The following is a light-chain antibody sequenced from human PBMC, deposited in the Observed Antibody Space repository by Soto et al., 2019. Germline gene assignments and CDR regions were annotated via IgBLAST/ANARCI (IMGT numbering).Light chain of an antibody. CDR1: QTVRNNY. Sequence: EIVLTQSPGTLSLSPGERATLSCRASQTVRNNYLAWYQQKPGQPPRLLMYGTSSRATGIPDRFSGSGSGTDFTLTISRLEPEDFAMYYCQQYGSSVITFGQGTRLEIK. CDR2: GTS. J-gene: IGKJ5*01. CDR3: QQYGSSVIT. V-gene: IGKV3-20*01.